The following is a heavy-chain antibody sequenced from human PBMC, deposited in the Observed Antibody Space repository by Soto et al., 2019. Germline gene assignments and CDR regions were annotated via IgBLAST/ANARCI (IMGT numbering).Heavy chain of an antibody. CDR2: IYYSGST. J-gene: IGHJ3*02. CDR3: ARQQWLVLNAFDI. Sequence: QVQLQESGPGLVKPSETLSLTCTVSGGSISSYYWRWIRQPPGNGLEWIGYIYYSGSTNYNPSLKSRVTISVDTSKKQFSLKLSSVTAADTAVYYCARQQWLVLNAFDIWGQGTMVTVSS. CDR1: GGSISSYY. V-gene: IGHV4-59*01. D-gene: IGHD6-19*01.